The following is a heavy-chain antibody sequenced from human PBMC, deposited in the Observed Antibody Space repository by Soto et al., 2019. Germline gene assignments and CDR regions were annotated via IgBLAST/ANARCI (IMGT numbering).Heavy chain of an antibody. D-gene: IGHD2-15*01. J-gene: IGHJ4*02. CDR2: TSGGGGAT. Sequence: GGSLRLSCAASGFTFHSYAISWFRQAPGKGLEWVSVTSGGGGATFYADSVKGRFTISRDNAINSLYLQMNSLRPDDTAVYYCANFPSCSSSTCLDYWGRGTLVTVSS. CDR1: GFTFHSYA. CDR3: ANFPSCSSSTCLDY. V-gene: IGHV3-23*01.